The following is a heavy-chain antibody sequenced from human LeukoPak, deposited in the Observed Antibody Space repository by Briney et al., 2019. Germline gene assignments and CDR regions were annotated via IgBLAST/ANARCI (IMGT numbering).Heavy chain of an antibody. V-gene: IGHV3-11*01. CDR2: ISSSGSTI. Sequence: RPGGSLRLSCGASGFAFSDNYMSWIRQAPGKGLEWVSYISSSGSTIYYADSVKGRFTISRDNAKNSLYLQMNSLRAEDTAVYYCAREFQTLYSSSCQGYWGQGTLVTVSS. CDR3: AREFQTLYSSSCQGY. CDR1: GFAFSDNY. J-gene: IGHJ4*02. D-gene: IGHD6-13*01.